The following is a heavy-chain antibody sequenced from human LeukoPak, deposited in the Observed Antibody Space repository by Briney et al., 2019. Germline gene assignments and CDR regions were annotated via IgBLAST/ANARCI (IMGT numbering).Heavy chain of an antibody. CDR1: GFTFSSYA. D-gene: IGHD3-22*01. J-gene: IGHJ4*02. CDR2: ITNSGGTT. V-gene: IGHV3-23*01. Sequence: PGGSLRLSCAASGFTFSSYAMTWVRKAPGKGLEWVPSITNSGGTTYYSDSVKGRFTISRDNSRNTLYLQMNSLRAEDTAVYYCAKDGFYDSSGYSEFDYWGQGSLVTVSS. CDR3: AKDGFYDSSGYSEFDY.